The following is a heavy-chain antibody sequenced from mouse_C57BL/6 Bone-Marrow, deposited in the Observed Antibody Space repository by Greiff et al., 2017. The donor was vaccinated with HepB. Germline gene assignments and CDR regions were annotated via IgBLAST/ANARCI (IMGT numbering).Heavy chain of an antibody. CDR1: GYTFPSYW. CDR3: ARGRAAQATTWFAY. J-gene: IGHJ3*01. V-gene: IGHV1-53*01. Sequence: QVQLQQPGTELVKPGASVKLSCKASGYTFPSYWMHWVKQRPGQGLEWIGNINPSNGGTNYNEKFKSKATLTVDKSSSTAYMQLSSLTSEDSAVYYCARGRAAQATTWFAYWGQGTLVTVSA. CDR2: INPSNGGT. D-gene: IGHD3-2*02.